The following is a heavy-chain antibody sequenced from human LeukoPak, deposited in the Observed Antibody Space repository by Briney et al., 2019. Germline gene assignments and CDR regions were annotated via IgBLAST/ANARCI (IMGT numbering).Heavy chain of an antibody. CDR2: IHYTGAT. V-gene: IGHV4-34*01. CDR3: ARGVLGPYYFDL. CDR1: GETFRGYY. J-gene: IGHJ2*01. D-gene: IGHD7-27*01. Sequence: PAETLSLTCAVYGETFRGYYWSWIRQPPGKGREWVGEIHYTGATNYKPSLKSRVTISGDPSKNQVSLRVSSVTAADTAVYYCARGVLGPYYFDLWGRGTLVTVSS.